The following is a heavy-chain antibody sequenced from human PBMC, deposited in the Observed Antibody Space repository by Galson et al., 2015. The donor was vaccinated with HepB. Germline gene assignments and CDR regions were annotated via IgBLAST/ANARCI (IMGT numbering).Heavy chain of an antibody. CDR3: ARDQVGSGSSPLWN. V-gene: IGHV3-11*06. J-gene: IGHJ4*02. CDR1: GFTLSDYY. D-gene: IGHD3-10*01. Sequence: SLRLSCAASGFTLSDYYMSWIRQAPGKGLEWVSDISSSGSYTNYADSVKGRFTSSRDNAKKTLYLQMDSLRVEDMAVYYCARDQVGSGSSPLWNWGQGTLVTVSS. CDR2: ISSSGSYT.